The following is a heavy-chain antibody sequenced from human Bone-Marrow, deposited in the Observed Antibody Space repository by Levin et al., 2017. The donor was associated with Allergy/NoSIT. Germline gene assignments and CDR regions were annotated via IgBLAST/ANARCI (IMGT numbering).Heavy chain of an antibody. CDR3: ARDVAGLDN. V-gene: IGHV3-74*01. J-gene: IGHJ4*02. D-gene: IGHD2-21*01. CDR2: VSPDGASR. CDR1: GFTFNMFW. Sequence: PGGSLRLSCEASGFTFNMFWMHWVRQAPGKGLVWLSRVSPDGASRNYADSVKGRFTISRDNVKNTLFLQIDSLRDEDTAFYYCARDVAGLDNWGRGNVVTVSS.